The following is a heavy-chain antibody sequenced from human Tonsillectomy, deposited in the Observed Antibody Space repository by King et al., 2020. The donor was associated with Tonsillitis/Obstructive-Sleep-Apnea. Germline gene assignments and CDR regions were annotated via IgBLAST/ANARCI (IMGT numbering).Heavy chain of an antibody. Sequence: QLVQSGAEVKKPGASVKVSCKASGYTFTSYGISWVRQAPGQGLEWMGWISAYNGNTNYAQKLQGRVTMTTDTSTSTAYMELRSLRSDDTAVYYCARLLWFGELLWYWFDPWGQGNLVTVSS. J-gene: IGHJ5*01. CDR3: ARLLWFGELLWYWFDP. CDR2: ISAYNGNT. V-gene: IGHV1-18*01. D-gene: IGHD3-10*01. CDR1: GYTFTSYG.